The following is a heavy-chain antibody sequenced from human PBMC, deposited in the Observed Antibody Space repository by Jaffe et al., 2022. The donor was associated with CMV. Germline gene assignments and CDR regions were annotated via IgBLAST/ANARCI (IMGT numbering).Heavy chain of an antibody. Sequence: QVQLQESGPGLVKPSQTLSLTCTVSGGSISSGGYYWSWIRQHPGKGLEWIGYIYYSGSTYYNPSLKSRVTISVDTSKNQFSLKLSSVTAADTAVYYCARDQKVTIFGVVTYYGMDVWGQGTTVTVSS. CDR1: GGSISSGGYY. V-gene: IGHV4-31*03. CDR2: IYYSGST. D-gene: IGHD3-3*01. CDR3: ARDQKVTIFGVVTYYGMDV. J-gene: IGHJ6*02.